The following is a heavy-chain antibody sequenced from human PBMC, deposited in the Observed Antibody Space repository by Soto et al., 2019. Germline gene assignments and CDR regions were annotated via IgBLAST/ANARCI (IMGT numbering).Heavy chain of an antibody. D-gene: IGHD3-22*01. CDR1: GGSISSSSYS. CDR2: IYYSGST. Sequence: SETLSRTCTVGGGSISSSSYSWGWIRQPPGKGLEWIGSIYYSGSTYYNPSLKSRVTISVDTSKNQFSLKLSSVTAADSAVYYCARRLYYDSSGFEGGGMDVWGQGTTVT. V-gene: IGHV4-39*01. CDR3: ARRLYYDSSGFEGGGMDV. J-gene: IGHJ6*02.